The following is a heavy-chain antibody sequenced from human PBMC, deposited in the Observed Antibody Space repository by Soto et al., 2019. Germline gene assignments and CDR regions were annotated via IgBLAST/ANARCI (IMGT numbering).Heavy chain of an antibody. Sequence: QLQLQESGPGLVKPSETLSLTCTVSGGSISSSSYYWGWIRQPPGKGLEWIGSIYYSGSTYYNPSLKSRVTISVDTSKNQFSLKLSSVTAADTAVYYCASGGESELRYFDWLPLSWFDPWGQGTLVTVSS. J-gene: IGHJ5*02. CDR1: GGSISSSSYY. D-gene: IGHD3-9*01. CDR3: ASGGESELRYFDWLPLSWFDP. CDR2: IYYSGST. V-gene: IGHV4-39*01.